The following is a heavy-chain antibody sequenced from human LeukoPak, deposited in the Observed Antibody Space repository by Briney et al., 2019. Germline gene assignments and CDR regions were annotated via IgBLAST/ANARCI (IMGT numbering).Heavy chain of an antibody. J-gene: IGHJ4*02. V-gene: IGHV1-8*01. CDR3: ARQLWFGELGADY. CDR2: MNPNSGNT. CDR1: GYTFTSYD. Sequence: GASVKVSCKASGYTFTSYDINWVRQATGQGLEWMGWMNPNSGNTGYAQKFQGRVTMTRNTSISTAYMELSRLRYDDTAVYYCARQLWFGELGADYWGPGTLVTVSS. D-gene: IGHD3-10*01.